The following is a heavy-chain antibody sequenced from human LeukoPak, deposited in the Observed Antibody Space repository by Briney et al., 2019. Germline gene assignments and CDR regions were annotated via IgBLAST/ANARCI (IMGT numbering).Heavy chain of an antibody. J-gene: IGHJ6*03. Sequence: GESLKISCKGSGYTFTSYWIGWVRQMPGKGLEWMGITYPGDSDTRYNPSFQGQVTISADKSISTAYLQWSSLKASDTAMYYCARHPRYFDALTRRDYYYYMDVWGRGTTVTVSS. CDR3: ARHPRYFDALTRRDYYYYMDV. CDR1: GYTFTSYW. CDR2: TYPGDSDT. D-gene: IGHD3-9*01. V-gene: IGHV5-51*01.